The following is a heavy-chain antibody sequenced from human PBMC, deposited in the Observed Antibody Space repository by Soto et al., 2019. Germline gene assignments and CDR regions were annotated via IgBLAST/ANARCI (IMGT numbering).Heavy chain of an antibody. Sequence: QVQLQESGPGLVKPSETLSLTCTVSGGSISSYYWSWIRQPAGKGLEWIGRIYTSWSTNYNPSLKSRVTMSVDTSKNQFSLKLSSVTAADTAVYYCARAWYCSGGSCYPGGWFDPWGQGTLVTVSS. CDR2: IYTSWST. J-gene: IGHJ5*02. CDR3: ARAWYCSGGSCYPGGWFDP. V-gene: IGHV4-4*07. D-gene: IGHD2-15*01. CDR1: GGSISSYY.